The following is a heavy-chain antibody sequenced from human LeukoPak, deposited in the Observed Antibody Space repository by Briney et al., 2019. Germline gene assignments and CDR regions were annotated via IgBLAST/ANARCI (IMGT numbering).Heavy chain of an antibody. J-gene: IGHJ6*03. Sequence: GGSLRLSCAASGFTFSSYGMHWVRQAPGKGLEWVAFIRYDGSNKYYADSVKGRFTISRDNSKNTLYLQMNSLRAEDTAVYYCAKIFEPAAIRTGYYYMDVWGKGTTVTVSS. D-gene: IGHD2-2*02. V-gene: IGHV3-30*02. CDR3: AKIFEPAAIRTGYYYMDV. CDR2: IRYDGSNK. CDR1: GFTFSSYG.